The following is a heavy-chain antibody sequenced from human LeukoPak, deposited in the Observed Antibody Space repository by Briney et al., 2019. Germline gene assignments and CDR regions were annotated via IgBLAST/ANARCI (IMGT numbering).Heavy chain of an antibody. V-gene: IGHV4-39*07. J-gene: IGHJ4*02. Sequence: SETLSLTCTVSGGSISNSNYYWGWLRQSPGKGLEWIGSLYYTGSTYYNPSLKSRVTILVDTSKNQFSLRLSSVTAADTAVYYCASDAYDSSGYYSDYWGQGTLVTVSS. D-gene: IGHD3-22*01. CDR2: LYYTGST. CDR1: GGSISNSNYY. CDR3: ASDAYDSSGYYSDY.